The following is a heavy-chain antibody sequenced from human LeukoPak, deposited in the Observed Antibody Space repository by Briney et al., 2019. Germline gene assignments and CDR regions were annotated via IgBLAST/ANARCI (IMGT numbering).Heavy chain of an antibody. CDR3: ARGGNYSPYGMDV. J-gene: IGHJ6*02. V-gene: IGHV1-18*01. CDR2: ISAYNGNT. D-gene: IGHD1-7*01. Sequence: ASVKVSCKASGYTFTSYGISWVRQAPGQGLEWMGWISAYNGNTNYAQKLQGRVTMTRDTSISTAYMELSSLRSDDTAVYYCARGGNYSPYGMDVWGQGTTVTVSS. CDR1: GYTFTSYG.